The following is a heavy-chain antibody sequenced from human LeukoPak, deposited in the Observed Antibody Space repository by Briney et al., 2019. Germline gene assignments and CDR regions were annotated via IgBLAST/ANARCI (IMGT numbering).Heavy chain of an antibody. J-gene: IGHJ4*02. CDR2: IYYSGST. D-gene: IGHD1-26*01. CDR3: ARVSGSYFSYYFDY. V-gene: IGHV4-59*01. CDR1: GGSISSYY. Sequence: PSETLSLTCTVSGGSISSYYWSWIRQPPGKGLEWIGYIYYSGSTNYNPSLKSRATISVDTSKNQFSLKLSSVTAADTAVYYCARVSGSYFSYYFDYWGQGTLVTVSS.